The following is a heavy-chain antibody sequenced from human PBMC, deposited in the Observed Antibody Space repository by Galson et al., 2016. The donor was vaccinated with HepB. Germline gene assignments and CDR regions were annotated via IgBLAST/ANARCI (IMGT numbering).Heavy chain of an antibody. CDR3: ARKHETSGYADDFDM. CDR2: TELDGSVK. V-gene: IGHV3-30-3*01. J-gene: IGHJ3*02. Sequence: SLRLSCAASGFIFSQYVIHWVRQAPGKGLEWVAVTELDGSVKFYAAAVKGRFTISRDNSKNTLYLQMNSLRAEDTAVYYCARKHETSGYADDFDMWGQGTMVTVSS. D-gene: IGHD3-22*01. CDR1: GFIFSQYV.